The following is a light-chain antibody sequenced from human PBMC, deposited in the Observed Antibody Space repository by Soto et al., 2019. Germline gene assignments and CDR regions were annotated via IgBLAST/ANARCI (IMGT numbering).Light chain of an antibody. CDR3: QQFNSYPHT. V-gene: IGKV1-13*02. Sequence: AIPLTQSPSSLSASVGDRVTITCRASQGISSALAWYQQKPGKAPNLLIYDASRLESGVPSRFSGSGSGTNFTLTISSLQPGDFATYYCQQFNSYPHTFGQGTKLEIK. CDR1: QGISSA. CDR2: DAS. J-gene: IGKJ2*01.